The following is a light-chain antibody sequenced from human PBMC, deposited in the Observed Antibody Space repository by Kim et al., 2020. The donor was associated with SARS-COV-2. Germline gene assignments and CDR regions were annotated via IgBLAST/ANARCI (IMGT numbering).Light chain of an antibody. CDR3: ATLDSSLSVGV. V-gene: IGLV1-51*01. J-gene: IGLJ3*02. CDR1: RSNIGNNP. Sequence: QPVLTQPPSVSAAPGHKVTISCSGSRSNIGNNPVSWYQQFPGTAPRLITYDNDKRPSGIPDRFSSSKSGTSATLGITGLRTGDEADYYCATLDSSLSVGVFGGGTKVTVL. CDR2: DND.